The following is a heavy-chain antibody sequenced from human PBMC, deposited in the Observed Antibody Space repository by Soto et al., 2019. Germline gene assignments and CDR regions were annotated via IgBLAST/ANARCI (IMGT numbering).Heavy chain of an antibody. J-gene: IGHJ5*02. CDR3: ARGVVVVAASQLGWFDP. D-gene: IGHD2-15*01. CDR1: GGTFSRDA. Sequence: SVKVSCKASGGTFSRDAISWVRQAPGQGLEWMGGIIPMFGTAKYVQKFQGRLTITADESTTTAYMELRSLRSDDTAVYYCARGVVVVAASQLGWFDPWGQGTLVTVSS. CDR2: IIPMFGTA. V-gene: IGHV1-69*13.